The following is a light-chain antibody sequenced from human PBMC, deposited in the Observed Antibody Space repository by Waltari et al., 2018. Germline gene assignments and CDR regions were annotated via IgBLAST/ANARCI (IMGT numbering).Light chain of an antibody. Sequence: QSALTQPRSVSGSPGQSVTISCTGTSSDVGGYNYVSWYQQHPGKAPKLIVYDVSKRPSGVPDPFSGSKSGNTASLTISGLQAEDDADYYCCSYAGSYTLVFGGGTKLTVL. CDR2: DVS. V-gene: IGLV2-11*01. J-gene: IGLJ2*01. CDR3: CSYAGSYTLV. CDR1: SSDVGGYNY.